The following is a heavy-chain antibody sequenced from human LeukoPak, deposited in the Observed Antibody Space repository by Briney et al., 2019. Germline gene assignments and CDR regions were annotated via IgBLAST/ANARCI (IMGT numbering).Heavy chain of an antibody. Sequence: PGGSLRLSCAASGFTFSSYGMHWVRQAPGEGLEWVAFIRYDGSNKYYADSVKGRFTISRDNSKNTLYLQMNSLRAEDTAVYYCLAEYYYDSSGYYYPNDDAFDIWGQGTMVTVSS. CDR2: IRYDGSNK. CDR1: GFTFSSYG. D-gene: IGHD3-22*01. J-gene: IGHJ3*02. CDR3: LAEYYYDSSGYYYPNDDAFDI. V-gene: IGHV3-30*02.